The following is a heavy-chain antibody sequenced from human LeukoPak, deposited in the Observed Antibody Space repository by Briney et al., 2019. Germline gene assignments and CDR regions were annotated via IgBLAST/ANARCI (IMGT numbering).Heavy chain of an antibody. D-gene: IGHD6-6*01. CDR1: GGTFSSYA. CDR3: ARDSVLVLGEGY. J-gene: IGHJ4*02. V-gene: IGHV1-69*05. Sequence: SVKVSSKASGGTFSSYAISWVRQAPAQGLEWMGRIIPIFGTANYAQKFQGRVTITTDESTSTAYMELSSLRSEDTAVYYCARDSVLVLGEGYWGQGALVTVSS. CDR2: IIPIFGTA.